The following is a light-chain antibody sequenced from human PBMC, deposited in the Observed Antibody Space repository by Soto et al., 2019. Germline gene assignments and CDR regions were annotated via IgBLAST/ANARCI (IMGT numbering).Light chain of an antibody. Sequence: QSVLTQPASVSGSPGQSITISCTGTSSDVGSYNPVSWYQQHPGKAPKLMIYEGSKRPSGVSNRFSGSKSGNTASLTISGLQAEDEADYYCCSYAGSSTSFGTGTRSPS. V-gene: IGLV2-23*01. CDR1: SSDVGSYNP. CDR2: EGS. J-gene: IGLJ1*01. CDR3: CSYAGSSTS.